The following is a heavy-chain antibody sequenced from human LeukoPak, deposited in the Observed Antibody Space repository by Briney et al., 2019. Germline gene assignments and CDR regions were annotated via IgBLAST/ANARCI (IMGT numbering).Heavy chain of an antibody. CDR1: GGSISSGGYY. CDR2: IYYSGST. CDR3: ARGTGGKGKPVFDY. D-gene: IGHD4-23*01. J-gene: IGHJ4*02. Sequence: SETLSLTCTVSGGSISSGGYYWSGIRQHPGKGLEWIGYIYYSGSTYYNPSLKSRVTISVDTSKNQFSLKLSSVTAADTAVYYCARGTGGKGKPVFDYWGQGTLVTVSS. V-gene: IGHV4-31*03.